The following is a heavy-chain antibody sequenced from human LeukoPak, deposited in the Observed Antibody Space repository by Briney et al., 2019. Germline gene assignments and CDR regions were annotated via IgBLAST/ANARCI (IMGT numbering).Heavy chain of an antibody. CDR3: ARKKGDY. V-gene: IGHV1-2*02. CDR1: VYTFTDYY. J-gene: IGHJ4*02. Sequence: GASVKVSCKASVYTFTDYYMHWVRQAPGQGLEWMGWINPNSGGTNYALKFQGRVTMTRDTSISTVYMEVSRLTSDDTAVYFCARKKGDYWGQGTLVTVST. CDR2: INPNSGGT.